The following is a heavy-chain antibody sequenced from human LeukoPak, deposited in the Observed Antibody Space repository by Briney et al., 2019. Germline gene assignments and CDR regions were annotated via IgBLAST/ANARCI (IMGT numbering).Heavy chain of an antibody. CDR1: GFTFSDYA. CDR2: ISYGGDAP. D-gene: IGHD3-10*01. J-gene: IGHJ4*02. Sequence: AESLRLSCAASGFTFSDYAMGWVRQAPGKGLNWVSAISYGGDAPRYADSVQGRFTISRDNSKSTLFLQMNSLRPEDTALYYCAKRTGGTFREFDYWGQGTLVTVSS. CDR3: AKRTGGTFREFDY. V-gene: IGHV3-23*01.